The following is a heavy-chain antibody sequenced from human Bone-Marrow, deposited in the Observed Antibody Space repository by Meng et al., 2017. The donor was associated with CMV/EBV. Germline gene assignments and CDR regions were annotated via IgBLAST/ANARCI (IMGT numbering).Heavy chain of an antibody. CDR1: RYSFANYW. Sequence: GESLKISCKGSRYSFANYWIGWVRQMPGKGLEWMGIIYPGDSDTRYRPSFQGQVTISADKSISTAYLQWSSLKASDTAMYYCARRYNDFWTIDYWGQGTLVTVSS. J-gene: IGHJ4*02. CDR3: ARRYNDFWTIDY. D-gene: IGHD3-3*01. V-gene: IGHV5-51*01. CDR2: IYPGDSDT.